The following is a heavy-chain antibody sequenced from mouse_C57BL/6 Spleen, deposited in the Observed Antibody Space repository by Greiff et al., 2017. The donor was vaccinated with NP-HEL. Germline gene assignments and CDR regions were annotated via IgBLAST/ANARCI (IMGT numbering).Heavy chain of an antibody. J-gene: IGHJ2*01. V-gene: IGHV1-76*01. CDR2: IYPGSGNT. CDR1: GYTFTDYY. CDR3: AREDYGSSYEFDY. Sequence: QVQLKESGAELVRPGASVKLSCKASGYTFTDYYINWVKQRPGQGLEWIARIYPGSGNTYYNEKFKGKATLTAEKSSSTAYMQLSSLTSEDSAVYFCAREDYGSSYEFDYWGQGTTLTVSS. D-gene: IGHD1-1*01.